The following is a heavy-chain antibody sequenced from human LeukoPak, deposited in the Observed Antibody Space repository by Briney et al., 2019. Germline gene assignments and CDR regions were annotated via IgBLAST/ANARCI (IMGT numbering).Heavy chain of an antibody. V-gene: IGHV3-30*18. D-gene: IGHD4-17*01. Sequence: GRSLRLSCAASGFNFNSQGMHWVRQAPGKGLEWVALIPSDGSYTYYADSVKGRFTISRDNSKNTLSLQMNSVRPDDTAVYYCAKDRYGDYGPFDNWGQGTMVTVSS. CDR1: GFNFNSQG. J-gene: IGHJ3*02. CDR3: AKDRYGDYGPFDN. CDR2: IPSDGSYT.